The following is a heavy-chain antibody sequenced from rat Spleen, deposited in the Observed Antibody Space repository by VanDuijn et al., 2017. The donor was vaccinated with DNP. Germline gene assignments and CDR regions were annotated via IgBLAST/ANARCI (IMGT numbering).Heavy chain of an antibody. CDR2: ISYDGSGT. J-gene: IGHJ4*01. V-gene: IGHV5-7*01. Sequence: EVQLVESGGGLVRPGRSLKLSCAASGFTFSNYYMAWVRQAPKMGLEWVATISYDGSGTYYRDSVKGRFTISRDSAKSTLYLQMDSLRSEDTATYYCARGDAWGQGTSVTVSS. CDR3: ARGDA. CDR1: GFTFSNYY.